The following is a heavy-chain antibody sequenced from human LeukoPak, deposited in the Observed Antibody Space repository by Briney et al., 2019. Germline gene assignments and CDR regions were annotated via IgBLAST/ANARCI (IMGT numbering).Heavy chain of an antibody. J-gene: IGHJ4*02. D-gene: IGHD2-2*01. CDR3: ARQTYGSTYSFDY. CDR2: ISASGP. CDR1: GFTFSRLA. Sequence: PGGSLRLSCAASGFTFSRLAMTWVRQAPGKGLEWVSTISASGPYYADAVRGRFTISRDNSRNTLSLQMDSLRAEDTAVYYCARQTYGSTYSFDYWGRGTLVTVSS. V-gene: IGHV3-23*01.